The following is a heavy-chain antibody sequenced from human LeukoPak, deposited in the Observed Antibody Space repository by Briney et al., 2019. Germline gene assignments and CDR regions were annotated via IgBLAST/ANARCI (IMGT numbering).Heavy chain of an antibody. D-gene: IGHD3-3*01. Sequence: SETLSLTCAVSGGSVSSGNYNWNWMRQPAGKGLEWIGRISTSGSSNYNPSLKSRVTISMDRSNNQLSLKLSSVTAADTAVYYCARGLATIFGVVTKSGSYYMDVWGKGTTVTVSS. CDR1: GGSVSSGNYN. CDR3: ARGLATIFGVVTKSGSYYMDV. V-gene: IGHV4-61*02. J-gene: IGHJ6*03. CDR2: ISTSGSS.